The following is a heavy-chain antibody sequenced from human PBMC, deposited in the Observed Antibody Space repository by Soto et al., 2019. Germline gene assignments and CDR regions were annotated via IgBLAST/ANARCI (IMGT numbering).Heavy chain of an antibody. CDR3: ARDSDYYDSSGSKNYFDY. Sequence: SETLSLTCTVSGGSISSGGYYWSWIRQHPGKGLAWIGYIYYSGSTYYNPSLKSRVTISVDTSKNQFSLKLSSVTAADTAVYYCARDSDYYDSSGSKNYFDYWGQGTLVTVSS. D-gene: IGHD3-22*01. CDR1: GGSISSGGYY. V-gene: IGHV4-31*03. CDR2: IYYSGST. J-gene: IGHJ4*02.